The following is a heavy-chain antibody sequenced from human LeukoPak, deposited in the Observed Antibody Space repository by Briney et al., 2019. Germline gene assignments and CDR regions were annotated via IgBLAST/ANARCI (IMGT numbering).Heavy chain of an antibody. D-gene: IGHD4-17*01. CDR2: ISSSGSYT. J-gene: IGHJ6*02. CDR3: ARVLAGAHYYGMDA. Sequence: GGSLRLSYAASGFTFSSCSMHWVRQAPGKGLEWVSSISSSGSYTYYVDSVKGRFTISRDNAKNLLYLQMNSLRAEDTAVYYCARVLAGAHYYGMDAWGQGTTVTVSS. CDR1: GFTFSSCS. V-gene: IGHV3-21*06.